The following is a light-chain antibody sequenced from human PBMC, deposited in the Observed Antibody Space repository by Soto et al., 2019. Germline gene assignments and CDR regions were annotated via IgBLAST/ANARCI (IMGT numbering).Light chain of an antibody. CDR2: RNN. J-gene: IGLJ3*02. CDR1: SSNIGSNY. V-gene: IGLV1-47*01. Sequence: QSVLTQPPSASGTPGQRVTISCSGSSSNIGSNYVYWYQQLPGTAPKLLIYRNNQRPSGVPDRFSGSRSGTSASLAISGLRFEDEAYYYCAAWDDILSCWVFGGGTKVTVL. CDR3: AAWDDILSCWV.